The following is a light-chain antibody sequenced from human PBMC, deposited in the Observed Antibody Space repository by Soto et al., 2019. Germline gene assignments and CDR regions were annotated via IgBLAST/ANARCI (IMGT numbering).Light chain of an antibody. J-gene: IGKJ3*01. CDR2: AAS. V-gene: IGKV1-27*01. Sequence: DIQMTQSPSSLSASVGDRVTITCRASQGISNYVAWYQQKPGKVPKLLISAASTLQSVVSSRFSGRGSGTDFTLTISSLQPEDVATYYCQKYDTVPFPFGPGTKVDFK. CDR3: QKYDTVPFP. CDR1: QGISNY.